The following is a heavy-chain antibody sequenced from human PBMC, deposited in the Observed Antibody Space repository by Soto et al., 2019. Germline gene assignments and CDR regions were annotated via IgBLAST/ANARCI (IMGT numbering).Heavy chain of an antibody. CDR1: GYTLTELS. Sequence: ASVKVSCKVSGYTLTELSMHWVRQAPGKGLEWMGGFDPEDGETIYAQKFQGGVTMTEDTSTDTAYMELSSLRSEDTAVYYCATPADHGNYYFDYWGQGTLVTVSS. V-gene: IGHV1-24*01. CDR2: FDPEDGET. J-gene: IGHJ4*02. D-gene: IGHD4-17*01. CDR3: ATPADHGNYYFDY.